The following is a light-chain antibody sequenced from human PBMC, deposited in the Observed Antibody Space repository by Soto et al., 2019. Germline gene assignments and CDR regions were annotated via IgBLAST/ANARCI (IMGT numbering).Light chain of an antibody. CDR2: AVS. CDR1: NSDVGGYNF. J-gene: IGLJ3*02. Sequence: QSVLTQPRSVSGSPGQSVTISCTGTNSDVGGYNFVSWYQQLPGKAPKLMISAVSQRPSGVPDPFSGSKSGNTASLTISGLQADDEADYFCCSYTASDIWVFGGGTKLTVL. V-gene: IGLV2-11*01. CDR3: CSYTASDIWV.